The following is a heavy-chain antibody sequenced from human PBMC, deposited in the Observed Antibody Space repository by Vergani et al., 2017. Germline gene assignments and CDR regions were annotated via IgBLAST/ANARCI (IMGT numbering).Heavy chain of an antibody. J-gene: IGHJ4*02. Sequence: QVQLVESGGGLVKPGGSLRLPCAASGFTFSDYYMSWIRQAPGKGLEWVSYISSSSSYTNYADSVKGRFTISRDNAKNSLYLQMNSLGAEDTAVDYGARGITGAVFDYWGQGTLVTVSS. CDR3: ARGITGAVFDY. D-gene: IGHD1-26*01. CDR1: GFTFSDYY. V-gene: IGHV3-11*06. CDR2: ISSSSSYT.